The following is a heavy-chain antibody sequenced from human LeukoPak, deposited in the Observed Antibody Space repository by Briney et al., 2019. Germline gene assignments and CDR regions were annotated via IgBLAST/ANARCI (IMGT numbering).Heavy chain of an antibody. V-gene: IGHV3-7*01. CDR1: GITNYW. J-gene: IGHJ4*02. Sequence: PGESLRLSCVGSGITNYWMTWVRQAPGKGLESVANINKDSSERYYLDSVKGRFTISRDNTKSSLFLQMNSLRVEDTGIYYCATDLNWVAYWGQGARVTVSP. CDR3: ATDLNWVAY. D-gene: IGHD3-16*01. CDR2: INKDSSER.